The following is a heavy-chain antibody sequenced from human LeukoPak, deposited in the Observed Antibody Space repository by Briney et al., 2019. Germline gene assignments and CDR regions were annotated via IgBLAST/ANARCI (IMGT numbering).Heavy chain of an antibody. V-gene: IGHV3-7*04. D-gene: IGHD1-1*01. CDR3: ARGDDFSGDH. CDR1: GFTFSKFW. Sequence: GGSLRLSCAVSGFTFSKFWMSWVPQAPGRGLEWVANIHPEGNEKYHVESVKGRFTISRDNAKNLLFLQMNGLRVEDTAVYYCARGDDFSGDHWGQGTLVTVSS. J-gene: IGHJ4*02. CDR2: IHPEGNEK.